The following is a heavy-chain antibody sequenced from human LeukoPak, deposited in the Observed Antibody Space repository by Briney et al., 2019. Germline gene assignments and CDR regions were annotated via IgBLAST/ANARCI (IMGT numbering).Heavy chain of an antibody. CDR1: GFTFSTYW. Sequence: GGSLRLSCVASGFTFSTYWMAWVRQAPGKGQEWVANIKGDESARHQADSVKGRFTISRDNAKKSVYLQMSSLRGEDTAVFYCARDVGGSLDYWGQGTLVTVSS. CDR3: ARDVGGSLDY. D-gene: IGHD1-26*01. CDR2: IKGDESAR. V-gene: IGHV3-7*01. J-gene: IGHJ4*02.